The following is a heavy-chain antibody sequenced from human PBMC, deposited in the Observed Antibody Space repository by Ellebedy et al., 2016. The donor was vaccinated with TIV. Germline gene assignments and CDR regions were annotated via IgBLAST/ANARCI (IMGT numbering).Heavy chain of an antibody. CDR1: GFIFSTYS. V-gene: IGHV3-21*01. CDR3: ARDGYRYWFDP. CDR2: ISSSSSYI. D-gene: IGHD6-13*01. J-gene: IGHJ5*02. Sequence: PGGSLRLSCAASGFIFSTYSMNWVRQTPGRGLEWVSSISSSSSYIYYADSVKGRFTISRDNAKNSLYLQMNSLRVEDTAVYYCARDGYRYWFDPWGQGTLVTVSS.